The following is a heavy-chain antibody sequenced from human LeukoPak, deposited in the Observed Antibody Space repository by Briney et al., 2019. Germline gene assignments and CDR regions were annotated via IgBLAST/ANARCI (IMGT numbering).Heavy chain of an antibody. CDR1: GGTFSSYA. D-gene: IGHD5-18*01. CDR3: ARGDTAMVPHMDV. V-gene: IGHV1-69*05. J-gene: IGHJ6*03. Sequence: ASVKVSCKASGGTFSSYAISWVRQAPGQGLEWMGGIIPIFGTANYAQKFQGRVTITTDESTSTAYMELSSLRSEDTAVYYCARGDTAMVPHMDVWGKGTTVTVSS. CDR2: IIPIFGTA.